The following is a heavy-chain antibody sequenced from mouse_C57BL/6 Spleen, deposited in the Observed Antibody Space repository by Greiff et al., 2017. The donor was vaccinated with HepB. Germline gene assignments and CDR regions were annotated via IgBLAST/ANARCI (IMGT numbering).Heavy chain of an antibody. CDR2: INYDGSST. V-gene: IGHV5-16*01. CDR3: ARALYGSSRAWFAY. J-gene: IGHJ3*01. CDR1: GFTFSDYY. D-gene: IGHD1-1*01. Sequence: EVKLVESEGGLVQPGSSMKLSCTASGFTFSDYYMAWVRQVPEKGLEWVANINYDGSSTYYLDSLKSRFIISRDNAKNILYLQMSSLKSEDTATYYCARALYGSSRAWFAYWGQGTLVTVSA.